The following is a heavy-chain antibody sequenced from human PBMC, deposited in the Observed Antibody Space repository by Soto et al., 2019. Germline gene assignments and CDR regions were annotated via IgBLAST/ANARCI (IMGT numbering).Heavy chain of an antibody. CDR3: AKAVVPAAIEPNWFDP. D-gene: IGHD2-2*01. CDR2: ISWNSGSI. V-gene: IGHV3-9*01. Sequence: VQLVESGGGLVQPGRSLRLSCAASGFTFDDYAMHWVRQAPGKGLEWVSGISWNSGSIGYADSVKGRFTISRDNAKNSLYLQMNSLRAEDTALYYCAKAVVPAAIEPNWFDPWGQGTLVTVSS. CDR1: GFTFDDYA. J-gene: IGHJ5*02.